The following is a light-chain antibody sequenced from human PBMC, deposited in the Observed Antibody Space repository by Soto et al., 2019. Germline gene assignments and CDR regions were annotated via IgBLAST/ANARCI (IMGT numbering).Light chain of an antibody. Sequence: QSVLTQPPSASETPGQTVSISCSGSNSNIASNTVNWYQHLPGTAPKLLIYYNNQRPSGVTDRFSGSKSGTSASLDISGLQSEDESDYYCAALDDTLKRHVFGTGTQLTVL. CDR1: NSNIASNT. CDR2: YNN. CDR3: AALDDTLKRHV. J-gene: IGLJ1*01. V-gene: IGLV1-44*01.